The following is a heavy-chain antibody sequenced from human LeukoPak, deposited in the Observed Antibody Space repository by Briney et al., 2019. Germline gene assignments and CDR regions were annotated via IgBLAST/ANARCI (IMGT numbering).Heavy chain of an antibody. D-gene: IGHD3-10*01. J-gene: IGHJ5*02. CDR1: GASISSYY. CDR2: VYHTGST. V-gene: IGHV4-59*01. Sequence: SETLSLTCTVSGASISSYYWSWIRQPPGKGLEWIGNVYHTGSTNYKSSLKSRVTISVDTSKNQFSLKLSSVTAADTAVYYCARDRWFGFDPWGQGTLVTVSS. CDR3: ARDRWFGFDP.